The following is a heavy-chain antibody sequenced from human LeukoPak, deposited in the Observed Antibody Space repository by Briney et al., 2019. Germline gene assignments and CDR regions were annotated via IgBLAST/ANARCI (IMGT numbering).Heavy chain of an antibody. J-gene: IGHJ6*03. CDR2: IYYIGST. D-gene: IGHD3-10*01. CDR1: GGSISSYY. V-gene: IGHV4-59*01. Sequence: SETLSLTCTVSGGSISSYYWSWIRQPPGKGLEWNGYIYYIGSTNYHPSLKSRVTISVDTSKNQFSLKLSSVTASDTAVYYCARVTWYYYGSGSYSYYYYYMDVWGKGTTVTISS. CDR3: ARVTWYYYGSGSYSYYYYYMDV.